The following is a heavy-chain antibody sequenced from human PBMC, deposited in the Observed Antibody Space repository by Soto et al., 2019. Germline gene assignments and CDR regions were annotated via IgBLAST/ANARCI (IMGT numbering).Heavy chain of an antibody. V-gene: IGHV3-30*18. D-gene: IGHD6-6*01. CDR2: ISYDGSNK. CDR1: GFTFSSYG. CDR3: AKDSSSSCGITNY. Sequence: QVQLVESGGGVVQPGRSLRLSCAASGFTFSSYGMHWVRQAPGKGLEWVAVISYDGSNKYYADSVKGRFTISRDNSKHTLYLQMNSLRAEDTAVYYCAKDSSSSCGITNYWGQGTLVTVSS. J-gene: IGHJ4*02.